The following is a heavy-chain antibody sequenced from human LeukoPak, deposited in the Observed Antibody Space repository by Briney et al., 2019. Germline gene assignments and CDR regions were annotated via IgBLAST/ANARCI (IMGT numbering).Heavy chain of an antibody. D-gene: IGHD3-10*01. CDR2: ISYDGSNK. CDR3: AKDPGWFGEDKNWYFDL. CDR1: GFTFSSYG. Sequence: GGSLRLSCAASGFTFSSYGMHWVRQAPGKGLEWVAVISYDGSNKYYADSVKGRFTISRDNSKNTLYLQMNSLRAEDTAVYYCAKDPGWFGEDKNWYFDLWGRGTLVTVSS. J-gene: IGHJ2*01. V-gene: IGHV3-30*18.